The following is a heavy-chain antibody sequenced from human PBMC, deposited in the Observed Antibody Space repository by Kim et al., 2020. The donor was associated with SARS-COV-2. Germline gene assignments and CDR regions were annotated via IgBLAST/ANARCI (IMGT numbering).Heavy chain of an antibody. CDR2: IYSGGST. D-gene: IGHD6-13*01. CDR3: ARVNPNPSSRGWFDP. CDR1: GFTVSSNY. J-gene: IGHJ5*02. Sequence: GGSLRLSCAASGFTVSSNYMSWVRQAPGKGLEWVSVIYSGGSTYYADSVKGRFTISRDNSKNTLYLQMNSLRAEDTAVYYCARVNPNPSSRGWFDPWGQGTLVTVSS. V-gene: IGHV3-53*01.